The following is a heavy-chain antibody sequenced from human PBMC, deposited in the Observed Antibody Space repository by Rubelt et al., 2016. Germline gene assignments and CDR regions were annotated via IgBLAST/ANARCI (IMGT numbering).Heavy chain of an antibody. CDR2: IYTSGST. J-gene: IGHJ4*02. CDR3: ARVRKHSSSWYRTSGYNSYYLDY. Sequence: QVQLQESGPGLVKPSETLSLTCTVSGGSISSYYWSWIRQPAGKGLEWIGRIYTSGSTNYNPSLKSRVTMSVDTSMNRFSLKLSSVTAADTAVYYCARVRKHSSSWYRTSGYNSYYLDYWGQGTLVTVSS. V-gene: IGHV4-4*07. CDR1: GGSISSYY. D-gene: IGHD6-13*01.